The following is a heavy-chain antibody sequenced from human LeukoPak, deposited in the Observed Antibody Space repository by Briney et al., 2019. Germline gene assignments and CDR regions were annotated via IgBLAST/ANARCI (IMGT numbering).Heavy chain of an antibody. Sequence: SETLSLTCAVSGVSITSGNWWTWVRPPPGKVLEWIGEIYHSGSTNYNPSLKSRLTISVDKSKNQFSLALSSVTAADTAVYYCARGVPAAGAKWFDPWGPGSLVAVYS. D-gene: IGHD6-13*01. V-gene: IGHV4-4*02. CDR3: ARGVPAAGAKWFDP. CDR2: IYHSGST. CDR1: GVSITSGNW. J-gene: IGHJ5*02.